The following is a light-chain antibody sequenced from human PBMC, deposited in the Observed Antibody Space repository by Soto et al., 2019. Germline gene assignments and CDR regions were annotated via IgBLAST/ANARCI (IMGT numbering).Light chain of an antibody. V-gene: IGKV1-39*01. CDR3: QQSYSTPRT. CDR1: QSISSY. CDR2: AAS. J-gene: IGKJ1*01. Sequence: DIQMTQSPSSLSASVGDRVTITCRASQSISSYLNWYQQKPGKAPKFLIYAASSLQSGVPSRFSGSGSGTDFTLTISSLQPEDCATYYCQQSYSTPRTFGQGTKVEIK.